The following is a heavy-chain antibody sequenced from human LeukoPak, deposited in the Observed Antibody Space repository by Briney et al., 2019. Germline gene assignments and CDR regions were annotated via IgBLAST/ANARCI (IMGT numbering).Heavy chain of an antibody. Sequence: SETLSLTCTVSGGSISSYYWSWIRQPPGKGLEWIGYIYYSGSTNYNPSLKSRVTISVDTSKNQFSLKLSSVTAADTAVYYCARDRGIAVAGPYWGQGTLVTVSS. CDR3: ARDRGIAVAGPY. V-gene: IGHV4-59*12. CDR2: IYYSGST. J-gene: IGHJ4*02. CDR1: GGSISSYY. D-gene: IGHD6-19*01.